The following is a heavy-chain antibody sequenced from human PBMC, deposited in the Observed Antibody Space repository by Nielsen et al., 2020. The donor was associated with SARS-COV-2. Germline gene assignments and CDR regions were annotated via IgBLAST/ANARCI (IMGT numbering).Heavy chain of an antibody. V-gene: IGHV4-34*01. CDR1: GGSLSFPY. Sequence: SETLSLTCAVYGGSLSFPYWSWVRQPPGKGLEWIGEINPRGRTNYNPSLKNRVTISVDTSTKQFSLRLTSVTAADTAVYYCARGPGVEVVANYFDPWGQGTPVTVSS. CDR3: ARGPGVEVVANYFDP. J-gene: IGHJ5*02. D-gene: IGHD4/OR15-4a*01. CDR2: INPRGRT.